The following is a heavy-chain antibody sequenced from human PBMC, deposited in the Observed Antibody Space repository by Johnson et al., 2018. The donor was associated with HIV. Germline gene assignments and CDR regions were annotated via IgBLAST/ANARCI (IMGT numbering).Heavy chain of an antibody. J-gene: IGHJ3*02. V-gene: IGHV3-43D*03. CDR3: AKTEDAFDI. CDR2: ISWDGGST. Sequence: VQLVESGGVVVQPGGSLRLSCAASGFTFDDYAMHWVRQAPGKGLEWVSLISWDGGSTYYADSVKGRFTISRDNSKNSLYLQMNSLRAEDTAVYYCAKTEDAFDIWGQGTMVTVSS. CDR1: GFTFDDYA.